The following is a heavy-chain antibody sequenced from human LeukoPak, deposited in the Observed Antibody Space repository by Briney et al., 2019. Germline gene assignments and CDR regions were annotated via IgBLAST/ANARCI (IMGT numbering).Heavy chain of an antibody. J-gene: IGHJ3*02. CDR1: GFTVSSNY. CDR3: ARTANYYDSSGYINDNAFDI. D-gene: IGHD3-22*01. CDR2: IYSGGST. V-gene: IGHV3-66*01. Sequence: GGSLRLPCAASGFTVSSNYMTWVRQAPGKGLEWVSVIYSGGSTYYADSVKGRFTISRDNSKSTLYLQMNSLRVEDTAVYYCARTANYYDSSGYINDNAFDIWGQGTMVTVSS.